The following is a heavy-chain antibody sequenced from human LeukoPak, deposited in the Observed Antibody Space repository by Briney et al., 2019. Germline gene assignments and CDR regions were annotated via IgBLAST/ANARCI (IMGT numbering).Heavy chain of an antibody. CDR2: INTNTGNP. Sequence: ASVKVSCKASGYTFTSYGISWVRQAPGQGLEWMGWINTNTGNPTYAQDFTGRFVFSLDTSVSTAYLQISSLKAEDTAVYYCARGAERWLQNGNFDYWGQGTLVTVSS. D-gene: IGHD5-24*01. CDR1: GYTFTSYG. V-gene: IGHV7-4-1*02. CDR3: ARGAERWLQNGNFDY. J-gene: IGHJ4*02.